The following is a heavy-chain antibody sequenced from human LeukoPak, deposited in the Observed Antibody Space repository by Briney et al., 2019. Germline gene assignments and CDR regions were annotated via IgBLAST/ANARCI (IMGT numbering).Heavy chain of an antibody. V-gene: IGHV3-48*03. CDR3: ARNDY. CDR2: ISSSGRAI. CDR1: GFTFSSYE. J-gene: IGHJ4*02. Sequence: GGSLRLSCAASGFTFSSYETNWVRQAPGKGLEWVSYISSSGRAIYYADSVKGRFTISRDNAKNTLYLEMDSLRAEDTAVYYCARNDYWGQGTLVTVSS.